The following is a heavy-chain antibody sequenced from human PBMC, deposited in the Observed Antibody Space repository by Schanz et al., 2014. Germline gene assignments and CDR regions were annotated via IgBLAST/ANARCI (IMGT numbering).Heavy chain of an antibody. V-gene: IGHV3-23*04. D-gene: IGHD6-13*01. Sequence: EVQLVESGGGLVQPGGSLRLSCAASGFTFGDYAMTWVRQAPGKGLEWVSAISGSGGSTYYADSVKGRFTISRDNSKNSLYLQMNSLRAEDTAVYYCAKSQGSSFDSWGQGTLVTVSS. CDR2: ISGSGGST. CDR1: GFTFGDYA. CDR3: AKSQGSSFDS. J-gene: IGHJ4*02.